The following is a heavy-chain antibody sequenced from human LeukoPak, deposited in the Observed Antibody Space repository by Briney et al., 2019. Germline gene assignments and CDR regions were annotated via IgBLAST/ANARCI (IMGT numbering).Heavy chain of an antibody. CDR3: TRDGGYGSYVTPSNWYFDL. CDR2: IYSGGST. Sequence: GGSLRLSCAASGFTFSSKYMSWVRQAPGKGLEWVSVIYSGGSTYYTDSVKGRFTISRDNSKNTLYLQMKSLRGEDTALYYCTRDGGYGSYVTPSNWYFDLWGRGTLVTVSS. CDR1: GFTFSSKY. D-gene: IGHD3-16*01. J-gene: IGHJ2*01. V-gene: IGHV3-53*01.